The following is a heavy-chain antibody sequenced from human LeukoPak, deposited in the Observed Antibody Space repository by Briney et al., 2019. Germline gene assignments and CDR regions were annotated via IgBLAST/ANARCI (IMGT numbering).Heavy chain of an antibody. V-gene: IGHV3-48*02. CDR3: ARDFYCSRTSCYAPSFDY. CDR2: ISSSSSI. D-gene: IGHD2-2*01. Sequence: PPGGSLRLSCAASGFTFSSYNVNWVRQAPGKGLEWISFISSSSSIYYADSVKGRFTISRDNAKNSLYLQMNSLRDEDTAVFYCARDFYCSRTSCYAPSFDYWGQGTLVTVSS. J-gene: IGHJ4*02. CDR1: GFTFSSYN.